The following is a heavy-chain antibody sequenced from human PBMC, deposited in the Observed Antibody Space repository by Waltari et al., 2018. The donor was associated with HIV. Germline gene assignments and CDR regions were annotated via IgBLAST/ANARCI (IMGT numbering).Heavy chain of an antibody. D-gene: IGHD1-7*01. J-gene: IGHJ4*02. Sequence: EVQLVESGGGLVKSGGSLRSSCSTSGLTFSNPWMTRVRPAPGKGLEWVGRIKSETDGGTTDYAAPVRGRFTISRDDSKNTLFLQMNSLKTEDTAVYYCTRNYRTHYFDYWGQGTLVTVSS. CDR1: GLTFSNPW. CDR2: IKSETDGGTT. V-gene: IGHV3-15*01. CDR3: TRNYRTHYFDY.